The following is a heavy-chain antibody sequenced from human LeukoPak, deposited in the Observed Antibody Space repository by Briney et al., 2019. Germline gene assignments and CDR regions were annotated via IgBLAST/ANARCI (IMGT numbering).Heavy chain of an antibody. J-gene: IGHJ4*02. CDR2: IYHNGST. Sequence: SETLSLTCAVSGYSISSGYYWGWIRQPPGKGLEWIGSIYHNGSTYYNPSLKSRVTISVDTSKNQFSLKLSSVTAADTAVYYCARVGMITFGGVADYFDYWGQGTLVTVSS. CDR3: ARVGMITFGGVADYFDY. D-gene: IGHD3-16*01. CDR1: GYSISSGYY. V-gene: IGHV4-38-2*01.